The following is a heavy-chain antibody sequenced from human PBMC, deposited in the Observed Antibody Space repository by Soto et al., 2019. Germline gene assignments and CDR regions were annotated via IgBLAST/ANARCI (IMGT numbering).Heavy chain of an antibody. CDR1: GDTLSSYA. Sequence: ASVKVSCKASGDTLSSYAISWVRQAPGQGLQWMGGIIPVIGTPNYAQRFQGRVTITADESTSTAYMELSSLRSEDTAVYYCARGPIVRGVALYGMDVWGQGTKVTVSS. D-gene: IGHD3-10*01. CDR2: IIPVIGTP. J-gene: IGHJ6*02. V-gene: IGHV1-69*13. CDR3: ARGPIVRGVALYGMDV.